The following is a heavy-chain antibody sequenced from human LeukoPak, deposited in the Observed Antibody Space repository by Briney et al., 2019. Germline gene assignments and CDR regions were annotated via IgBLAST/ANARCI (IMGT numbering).Heavy chain of an antibody. Sequence: SETLSLTCTVSGGSISSYYWSWIRQPAGKGLEWIGRIYNSGSTNYNPSLKSRVTMSVDTSKNQFSLKLSSVTAADTAVYYCARTSGSYLRPVPYYYYMDVWGKGTTVTVPS. CDR3: ARTSGSYLRPVPYYYYMDV. CDR1: GGSISSYY. J-gene: IGHJ6*03. V-gene: IGHV4-4*07. D-gene: IGHD1-26*01. CDR2: IYNSGST.